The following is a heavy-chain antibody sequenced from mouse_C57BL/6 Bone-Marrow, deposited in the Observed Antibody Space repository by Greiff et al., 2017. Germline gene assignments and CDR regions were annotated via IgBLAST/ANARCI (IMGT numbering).Heavy chain of an antibody. CDR2: IRSKSSNYAT. V-gene: IGHV10-3*01. Sequence: DVMLVESGGGLVQPKGSLKLSCAASGFTFNTYAMHWVRQAPGKGLEWVARIRSKSSNYATYYADSVKDRFTISRDDSQSMLYLQMNNLKTEDTAMYYCVRQLRLRGPMDYWGQGTSVTVSS. J-gene: IGHJ4*01. CDR3: VRQLRLRGPMDY. CDR1: GFTFNTYA. D-gene: IGHD3-2*02.